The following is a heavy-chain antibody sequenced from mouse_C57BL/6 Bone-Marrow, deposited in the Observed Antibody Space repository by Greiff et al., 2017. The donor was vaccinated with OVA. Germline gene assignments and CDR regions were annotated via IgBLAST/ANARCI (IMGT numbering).Heavy chain of an antibody. V-gene: IGHV1-69*01. CDR3: ARERTLLEDWYFDV. CDR2: IDPSDSYT. CDR1: GYTFTSYW. Sequence: VQLQQPGAELVMPGASVKLSCKASGYTFTSYWMHWVKQRPGQGLEWIGEIDPSDSYTNYNQKFKGKSTLTVDKSSSTAYMQLSSLTSEDSAVYYCARERTLLEDWYFDVWGTGTTVTVSS. J-gene: IGHJ1*03.